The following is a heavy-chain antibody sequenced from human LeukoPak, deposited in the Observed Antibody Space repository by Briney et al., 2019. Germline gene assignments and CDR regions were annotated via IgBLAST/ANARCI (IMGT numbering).Heavy chain of an antibody. J-gene: IGHJ6*02. CDR3: ARRGITISGVLDYHYSGLDV. CDR1: GFTFSSHW. D-gene: IGHD3-3*01. V-gene: IGHV3-7*02. CDR2: IKDDGSEK. Sequence: GGSLRLSCAGSGFTFSSHWMNWVRQAPGKGLEWVASIKDDGSEKHFLDSVNGRFAISRDNAKNSLYLQMSSLRAEDTAVYYCARRGITISGVLDYHYSGLDVWGQGTTVTVSS.